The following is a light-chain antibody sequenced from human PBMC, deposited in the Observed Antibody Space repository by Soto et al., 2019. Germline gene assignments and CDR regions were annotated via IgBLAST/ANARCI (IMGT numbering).Light chain of an antibody. V-gene: IGKV3-15*01. Sequence: EIAMTQSPDTLSVSSGDRATLSCRASRSVGSNLAWYQQRPGQAPRLLIYGTSIRATGIPARFSGSGSGTEFSLTISNLQSEDFAVYYCQQYNRWPPITFGQGTRLEIK. CDR2: GTS. CDR3: QQYNRWPPIT. CDR1: RSVGSN. J-gene: IGKJ5*01.